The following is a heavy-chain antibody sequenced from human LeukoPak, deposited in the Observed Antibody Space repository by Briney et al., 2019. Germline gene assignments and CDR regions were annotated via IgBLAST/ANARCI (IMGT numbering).Heavy chain of an antibody. Sequence: PSETLSLTCTVSGGSISSGDYYWSWIRQPPGQGLEWIGYIYYSGSTYYNPSLKSRVTISVDTSKNQFSLKLSSVTAADTAVYYCARGGYSYGFVLDYWGQGTLVTVSS. CDR3: ARGGYSYGFVLDY. D-gene: IGHD5-18*01. V-gene: IGHV4-30-4*01. J-gene: IGHJ4*02. CDR2: IYYSGST. CDR1: GGSISSGDYY.